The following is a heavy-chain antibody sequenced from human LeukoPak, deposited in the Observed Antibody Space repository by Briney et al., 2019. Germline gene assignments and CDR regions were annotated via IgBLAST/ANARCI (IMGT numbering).Heavy chain of an antibody. CDR3: ASSMTTVTTFQNY. J-gene: IGHJ4*02. V-gene: IGHV4-31*03. D-gene: IGHD4-17*01. Sequence: PSETLSLTCTVSGGSISSGGYYWSWIRQHPGKGLEWIGYIYYSGSTYYNPSLKSRVTISVDTSKNQFSLKLSSVTAADTAVYYCASSMTTVTTFQNYRGQGTLVTVSS. CDR2: IYYSGST. CDR1: GGSISSGGYY.